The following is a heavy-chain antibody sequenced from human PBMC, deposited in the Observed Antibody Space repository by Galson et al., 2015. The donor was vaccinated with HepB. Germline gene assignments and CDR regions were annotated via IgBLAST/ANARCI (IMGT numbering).Heavy chain of an antibody. CDR3: TRDMRPLTSGWIAFDI. CDR2: SYNSGST. Sequence: EILSLTSTASGGSISNYYWSWIRQPPGRRLEGTGYSYNSGSTNYTHSLKSRVTISIDKAKNPLYLQMKTVTAEDMAVYYCTRDMRPLTSGWIAFDIWGQGTTVTVSS. D-gene: IGHD2-2*01. CDR1: GGSISNYY. J-gene: IGHJ3*02. V-gene: IGHV4-59*01.